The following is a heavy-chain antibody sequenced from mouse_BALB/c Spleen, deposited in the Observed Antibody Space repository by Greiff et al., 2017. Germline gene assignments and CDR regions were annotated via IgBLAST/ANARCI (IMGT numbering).Heavy chain of an antibody. CDR1: GYTFTSYW. D-gene: IGHD2-1*01. CDR3: ARPYGNYRYYYAMDY. V-gene: IGHV1-7*01. CDR2: INPSTGYT. J-gene: IGHJ4*01. Sequence: VQRVESGAELAKPGASVKMSCKASGYTFTSYWMHWVKQRPGQGLEWIGYINPSTGYTEYNQKFKDKATLTADKSSSTAYMQLSSLTSEDSAVYYCARPYGNYRYYYAMDYWGQGTSGTVSS.